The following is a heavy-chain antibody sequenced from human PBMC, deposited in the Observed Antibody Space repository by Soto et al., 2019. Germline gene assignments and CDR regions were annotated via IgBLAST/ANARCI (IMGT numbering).Heavy chain of an antibody. J-gene: IGHJ4*02. CDR3: AKPITIHYTSPSFDY. V-gene: IGHV3-23*01. CDR1: GFTFSSYA. D-gene: IGHD3-9*01. Sequence: EVQLLESGGGLVQPGGSLRLSCAASGFTFSSYAMSWVRQAPGKGLEWVSAISGSGGSTFYADSVKGRFTISRDNSKNTLYLQMNSLRAEDTAVYYCAKPITIHYTSPSFDYWGQGTLVTVSS. CDR2: ISGSGGST.